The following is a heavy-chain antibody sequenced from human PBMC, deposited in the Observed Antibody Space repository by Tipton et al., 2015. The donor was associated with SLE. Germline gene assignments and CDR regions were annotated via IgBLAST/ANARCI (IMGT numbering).Heavy chain of an antibody. Sequence: TLSLTCAVYGGSFSGYYWSWIRQPPGKGLEWIGSIYYSGSTYYNPSLKSRVTLSVDTSKNQFSLKLRSVTAADTAVYYCARDPVGGAAAGPPRHWGQGTLVTVSS. V-gene: IGHV4-34*11. CDR1: GGSFSGYY. J-gene: IGHJ1*01. CDR2: IYYSGST. D-gene: IGHD6-13*01. CDR3: ARDPVGGAAAGPPRH.